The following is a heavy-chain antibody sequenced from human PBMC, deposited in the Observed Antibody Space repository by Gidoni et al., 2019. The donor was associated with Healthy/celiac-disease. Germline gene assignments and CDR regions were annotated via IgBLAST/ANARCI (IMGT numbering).Heavy chain of an antibody. CDR2: ISGSGGST. CDR1: GFTFSSHA. Sequence: EVQLLEPGGGLVQPGGSLRPSCAASGFTFSSHAMSWVRQAPGKGLEWVSAISGSGGSTYYADSVKGRFTISRDNSKNTLYLQMNSLRAEDTAVYYCAKDLVVVVAADYDAFDIWGQGTMVTVSS. J-gene: IGHJ3*02. CDR3: AKDLVVVVAADYDAFDI. D-gene: IGHD2-15*01. V-gene: IGHV3-23*01.